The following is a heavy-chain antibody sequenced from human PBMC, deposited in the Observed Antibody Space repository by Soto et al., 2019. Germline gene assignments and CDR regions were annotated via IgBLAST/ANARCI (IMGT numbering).Heavy chain of an antibody. Sequence: GGSLRLSCAASGFTFSSYAMSWVRQAPGKGLEWVSAISGSGGSTYYADSVKGRFTISRDNSKNTLYLQMNSLRAEDTAVYYCATPKYSSSWYLNYFDYWGQGTLVTVSS. J-gene: IGHJ4*02. CDR3: ATPKYSSSWYLNYFDY. V-gene: IGHV3-23*01. CDR2: ISGSGGST. CDR1: GFTFSSYA. D-gene: IGHD6-13*01.